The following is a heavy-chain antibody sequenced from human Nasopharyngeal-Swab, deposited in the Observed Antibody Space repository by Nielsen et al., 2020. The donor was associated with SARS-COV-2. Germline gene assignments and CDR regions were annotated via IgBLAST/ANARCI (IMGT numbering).Heavy chain of an antibody. CDR2: ISSSGSTI. D-gene: IGHD3-3*01. Sequence: GGSLRLSCAASGFTFSSYEMNWVRQAPGKGLEWVSYISSSGSTIYYADSVKGRFTISRDNSKNTLYLQMNSLRAEDTAVYYCAKGMVYDFWSGYSFDYWGQGTLVTVSS. CDR3: AKGMVYDFWSGYSFDY. CDR1: GFTFSSYE. V-gene: IGHV3-48*03. J-gene: IGHJ4*02.